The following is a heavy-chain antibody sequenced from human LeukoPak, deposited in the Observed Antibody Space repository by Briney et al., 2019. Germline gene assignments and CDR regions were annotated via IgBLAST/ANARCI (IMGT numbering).Heavy chain of an antibody. CDR2: IYYSGTT. D-gene: IGHD6-13*01. CDR1: GGSISSRGYY. J-gene: IGHJ5*02. V-gene: IGHV4-31*03. CDR3: ARGTGGAAAADFDP. Sequence: SSQTLSLTCTVSGGSISSRGYYWSWIRQHPGKGLEWSGFIYYSGTTYYNPSLKSRATISVDTSKNHFSLKLISATDADTAMYYCARGTGGAAAADFDPWGQGTLVTVSS.